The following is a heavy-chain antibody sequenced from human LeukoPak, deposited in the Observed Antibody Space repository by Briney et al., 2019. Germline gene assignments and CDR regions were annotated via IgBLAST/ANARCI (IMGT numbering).Heavy chain of an antibody. D-gene: IGHD3-22*01. V-gene: IGHV3-23*01. CDR3: AKVGPYYYDSSGYSLDY. J-gene: IGHJ4*02. Sequence: GGSLRLSCAASGFTFSSYAMSWVRQAPGKGLEWVSAISGSGGSTYYADSVKGLFTISRDNSKNTLYLQMNSLRAEDTAVYYCAKVGPYYYDSSGYSLDYWGQGTLVTVSS. CDR2: ISGSGGST. CDR1: GFTFSSYA.